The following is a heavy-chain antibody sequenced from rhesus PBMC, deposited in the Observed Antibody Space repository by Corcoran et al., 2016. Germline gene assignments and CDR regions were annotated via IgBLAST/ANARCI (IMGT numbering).Heavy chain of an antibody. CDR1: GAAFSGYW. D-gene: IGHD3-34*01. V-gene: IGHV4-80*01. CDR3: ARWGWGDSNFDY. J-gene: IGHJ4*01. CDR2: IHGNSGLT. Sequence: QVQLQESGPGLVKPSETLSLPCAASGAAFSGYWWRWLRQPSGKGLAWIGEIHGNSGLTNYSPSLTSRVTMSTDASKKQLSLTLNSVTAADTAVYYCARWGWGDSNFDYWGQGVLVTVSS.